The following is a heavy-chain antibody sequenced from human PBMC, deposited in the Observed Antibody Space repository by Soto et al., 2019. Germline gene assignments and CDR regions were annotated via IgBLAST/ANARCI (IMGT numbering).Heavy chain of an antibody. CDR2: VKSKTDGGSS. J-gene: IGHJ4*01. Sequence: GGSLRLSCVASGFPFSNAWINWVRQVPGKGLEWVGRVKSKTDGGSSDYAAAVKGRFAVSRDDSRHVVYLQMNSLKIEDTGVYYCTTDSRTTLPEIRFDYWGHGTQVTVSS. CDR1: GFPFSNAW. V-gene: IGHV3-15*07. CDR3: TTDSRTTLPEIRFDY. D-gene: IGHD1-26*01.